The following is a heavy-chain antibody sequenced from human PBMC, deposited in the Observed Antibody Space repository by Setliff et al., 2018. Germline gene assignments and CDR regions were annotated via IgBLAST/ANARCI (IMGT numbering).Heavy chain of an antibody. J-gene: IGHJ4*02. CDR1: GGSFSGYY. Sequence: SETLSLTCAVYGGSFSGYYWSWIRQPPGKGLEWTGEINHSGSTNYNPSLKSRVTISVDTSKNQFSLKLSSVTAADTAVYYCARVREQWLVAAPFDYWGQGTLVTVSS. CDR3: ARVREQWLVAAPFDY. CDR2: INHSGST. V-gene: IGHV4-34*01. D-gene: IGHD6-19*01.